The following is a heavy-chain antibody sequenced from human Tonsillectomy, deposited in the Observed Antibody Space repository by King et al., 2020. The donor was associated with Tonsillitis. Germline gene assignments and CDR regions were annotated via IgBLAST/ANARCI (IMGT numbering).Heavy chain of an antibody. D-gene: IGHD3-22*01. CDR1: GGTFSSYA. V-gene: IGHV1-69*01. Sequence: VQLVESGAEVKKPGSSVKVSCKASGGTFSSYAYSWVRQAPGQGLEWMGGIIPMLTRPNYAQKFQDRVTITADESTNTAYMELRSLRSEDTAVYYCASSLYYDSSDHYAAVWGQGTTVTVS. J-gene: IGHJ6*02. CDR2: IIPMLTRP. CDR3: ASSLYYDSSDHYAAV.